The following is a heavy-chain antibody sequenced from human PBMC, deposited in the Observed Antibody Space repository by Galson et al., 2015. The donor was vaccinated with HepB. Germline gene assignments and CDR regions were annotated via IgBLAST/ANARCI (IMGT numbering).Heavy chain of an antibody. V-gene: IGHV1-3*01. CDR2: INAGNGNT. CDR1: GYTFTSYA. Sequence: SVKVSCKASGYTFTSYAMHWVRQAPGQRLEWMGWINAGNGNTKYSQKFQGRVTITRDTSASTAYMELSSLRSEDTAVYYCARDSIAVAGDPFDYWGQGTLVTVSS. J-gene: IGHJ4*02. D-gene: IGHD6-19*01. CDR3: ARDSIAVAGDPFDY.